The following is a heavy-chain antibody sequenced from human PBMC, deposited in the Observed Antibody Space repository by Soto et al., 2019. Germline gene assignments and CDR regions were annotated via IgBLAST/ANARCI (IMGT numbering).Heavy chain of an antibody. D-gene: IGHD6-19*01. J-gene: IGHJ4*02. CDR2: IYWDDDK. CDR1: GFSLSSTRMA. V-gene: IGHV2-5*02. CDR3: AHIVVAGLGYYFDY. Sequence: QITLKVSGPTLVKPTQTLTLTCTFSGFSLSSTRMAVGWIRQPPGKALEWLALIYWDDDKRYSPFLKSRLTITKDPSKNQVVLTMANMDPVDTARYYCAHIVVAGLGYYFDYWGQGTLVTVSS.